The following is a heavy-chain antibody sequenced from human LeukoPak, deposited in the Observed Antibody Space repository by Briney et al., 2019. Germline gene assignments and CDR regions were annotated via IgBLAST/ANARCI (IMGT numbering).Heavy chain of an antibody. CDR2: IYYSGST. CDR1: GGSISSSSYY. V-gene: IGHV4-39*01. Sequence: PSETLSLTCTVSGGSISSSSYYWGWIRQPPGKGLEWIGSIYYSGSTYYNPSLKSRVTISVDTSKNQFSLKLSSVTAADTAVYYCARRKRSGSYSYWGQGTLVTVSS. J-gene: IGHJ4*02. CDR3: ARRKRSGSYSY. D-gene: IGHD1-26*01.